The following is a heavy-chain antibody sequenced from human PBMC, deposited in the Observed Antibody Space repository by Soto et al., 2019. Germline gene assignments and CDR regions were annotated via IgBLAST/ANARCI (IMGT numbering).Heavy chain of an antibody. CDR1: GGSISSYY. V-gene: IGHV4-59*01. CDR3: ARGVAWKQGMDV. J-gene: IGHJ6*02. D-gene: IGHD1-1*01. CDR2: IYYSGST. Sequence: QVQLQESGPGLVKPSETLSLTCTVSGGSISSYYWRWIRQPPGKGLEWIGYIYYSGSTNYNPSLKSRVTISVDTSKNQFSLKLSSVTAADTAVYYCARGVAWKQGMDVWGQGTTVTVSS.